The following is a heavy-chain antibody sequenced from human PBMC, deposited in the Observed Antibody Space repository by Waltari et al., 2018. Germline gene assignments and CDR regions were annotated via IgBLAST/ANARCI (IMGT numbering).Heavy chain of an antibody. J-gene: IGHJ6*02. D-gene: IGHD2-15*01. CDR1: GFTFSNYD. V-gene: IGHV3-48*03. CDR2: INKAGSNI. CDR3: AREMLPEDGYGMDV. Sequence: EVQVVESGGGLVQPGGSVRLSCAASGFTFSNYDMNWVRQAPGKGLEWISYINKAGSNIKYADSVKGRFTISRDNAKNSLSLQMSSLRAEDAAVYYCAREMLPEDGYGMDVWGHGTTVSVSS.